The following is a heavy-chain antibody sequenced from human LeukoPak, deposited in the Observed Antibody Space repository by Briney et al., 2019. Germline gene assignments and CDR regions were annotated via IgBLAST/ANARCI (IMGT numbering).Heavy chain of an antibody. J-gene: IGHJ4*02. CDR2: MNPNSGNT. D-gene: IGHD2-8*01. Sequence: ASVNVSCKASGYTFTIYDINWVRQAPGQGLEWMGWMNPNSGNTGYAQKFQGRVTITRNTSISTAYMELSSLRSEDTAAYYCARGSLRGVDYWGQGTLVTVSS. CDR3: ARGSLRGVDY. V-gene: IGHV1-8*03. CDR1: GYTFTIYD.